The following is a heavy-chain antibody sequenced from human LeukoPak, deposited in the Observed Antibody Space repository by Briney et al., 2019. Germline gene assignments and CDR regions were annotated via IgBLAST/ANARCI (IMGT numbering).Heavy chain of an antibody. CDR3: ARKIAAAGMGFDY. Sequence: GGSLRLSCAASGFTFSSYAMSWVRQAPGKGLEWVSAISGSGGSTYYADSVKGRFTISRDNSKNTLYLQMNSLRAEDTAVYYCARKIAAAGMGFDYWGQGTLVTVSS. CDR2: ISGSGGST. D-gene: IGHD6-13*01. V-gene: IGHV3-23*01. CDR1: GFTFSSYA. J-gene: IGHJ4*02.